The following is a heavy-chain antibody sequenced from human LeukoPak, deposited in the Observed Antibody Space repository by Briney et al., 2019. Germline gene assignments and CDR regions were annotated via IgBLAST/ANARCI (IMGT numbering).Heavy chain of an antibody. CDR1: GFTFSSYG. J-gene: IGHJ5*02. V-gene: IGHV3-30*18. D-gene: IGHD2-2*01. CDR3: AKDALAPRYCSSTSCYPPYNWFDP. CDR2: ISYDGSNK. Sequence: GRSLRLSCAASGFTFSSYGMHWVRQAPGKGLEWVAVISYDGSNKYYADSVKGRFTISRDNSKNTLYLQMNSLRAEDTAVYYCAKDALAPRYCSSTSCYPPYNWFDPWSQGTLVTVSS.